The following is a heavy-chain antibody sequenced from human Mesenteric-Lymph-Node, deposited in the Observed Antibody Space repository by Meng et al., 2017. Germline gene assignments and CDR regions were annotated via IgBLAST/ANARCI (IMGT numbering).Heavy chain of an antibody. CDR1: GGPFSGYY. J-gene: IGHJ4*02. Sequence: SQTLSLTCAVYGGPFSGYYWSWIRQPPGKGLECIGEINHSGGPNYNPSLKSRVTISVDMSKNQFSLKLSSVTAADTAVYYCARDLWSYSSSWSYYFDYWGQGTLVTVSS. D-gene: IGHD6-13*01. CDR3: ARDLWSYSSSWSYYFDY. V-gene: IGHV4-34*01. CDR2: INHSGGP.